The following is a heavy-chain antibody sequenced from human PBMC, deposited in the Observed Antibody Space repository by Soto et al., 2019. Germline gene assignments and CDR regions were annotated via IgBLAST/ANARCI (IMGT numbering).Heavy chain of an antibody. Sequence: QVQLVESGGGVVQPGRSLRLSCAASGFTFSSYGMHWVRQAPGKGLEWVAVISYDGSNKYYADSVKGRFTISRDNSKNTLYLQMNSLRAEDTAVYYCAKDTRGSQFDYWGQGPLVTVSS. CDR2: ISYDGSNK. D-gene: IGHD1-26*01. V-gene: IGHV3-30*18. J-gene: IGHJ4*02. CDR3: AKDTRGSQFDY. CDR1: GFTFSSYG.